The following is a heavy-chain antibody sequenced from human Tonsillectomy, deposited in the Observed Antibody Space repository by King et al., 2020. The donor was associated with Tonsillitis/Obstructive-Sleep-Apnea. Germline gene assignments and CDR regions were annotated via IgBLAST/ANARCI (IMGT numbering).Heavy chain of an antibody. CDR2: IYYSGST. CDR1: GGSISSYY. D-gene: IGHD5-18*01. J-gene: IGHJ4*02. CDR3: ARGRGYSYGYYFDY. Sequence: QLQESGPGLVKPSETLSLTCTVSGGSISSYYWSWIRQPPGRRLEWIGYIYYSGSTNYNPSLKSRVTLSLDTSKNQFSLKLSSVTAADTAVYYCARGRGYSYGYYFDYWGQGTLVTVSS. V-gene: IGHV4-59*01.